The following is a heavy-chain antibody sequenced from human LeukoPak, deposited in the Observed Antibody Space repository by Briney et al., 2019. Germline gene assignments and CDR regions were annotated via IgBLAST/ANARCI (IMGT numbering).Heavy chain of an antibody. CDR2: IYRGGDT. CDR1: GFTVTDTY. D-gene: IGHD1-26*01. V-gene: IGHV3-53*01. CDR3: ASHAASGSYFFDS. J-gene: IGHJ4*02. Sequence: PGGSLRLSCAASGFTVTDTYVSWVRQAPGKGLQWVSVIYRGGDTHYVDSVMGRFTISRDSSKNMVYLQLNSLSAEDTAVYYCASHAASGSYFFDSWGQGTLVTVSS.